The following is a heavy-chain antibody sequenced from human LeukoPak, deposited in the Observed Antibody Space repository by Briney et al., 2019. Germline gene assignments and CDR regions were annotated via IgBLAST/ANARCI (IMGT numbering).Heavy chain of an antibody. Sequence: ASVKVSCKASGYTFTGYYMHWVRQAPGQGLEWMGWINPNSGGTYYAQKFQGRVTMTRDTSISTAYMELSRLRSDDTAVYYCARAPRVNYYYYMDVWGKGTTVTVSS. J-gene: IGHJ6*03. D-gene: IGHD3-10*01. V-gene: IGHV1-2*02. CDR1: GYTFTGYY. CDR3: ARAPRVNYYYYMDV. CDR2: INPNSGGT.